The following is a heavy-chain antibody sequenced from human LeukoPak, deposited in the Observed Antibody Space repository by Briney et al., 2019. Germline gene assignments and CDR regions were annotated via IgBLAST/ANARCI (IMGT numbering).Heavy chain of an antibody. Sequence: ASVKVSCKASGYTFTGYYMHWVRQAPGQGLEWMGWINPNSGGTNYAQKFQGWVTMTRDTSISTAYMELSRLRSDDTAVYYCARERYNWNDVGYYYYYGMDVWGQGTTVTVSS. CDR1: GYTFTGYY. D-gene: IGHD1-1*01. V-gene: IGHV1-2*04. J-gene: IGHJ6*02. CDR2: INPNSGGT. CDR3: ARERYNWNDVGYYYYYGMDV.